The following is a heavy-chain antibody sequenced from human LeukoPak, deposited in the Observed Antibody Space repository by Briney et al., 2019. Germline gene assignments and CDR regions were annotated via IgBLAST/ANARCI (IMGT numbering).Heavy chain of an antibody. V-gene: IGHV4-59*08. Sequence: SETLSLTCTVSGGSISSYYWSWIRQPPGKGLEWIGYIYYSGSTNYNPSLKSRVTISVDTSKNQFSLKLSSVTAADTAVYYCARHAPVRYFDYWGQGTLVTVSS. CDR3: ARHAPVRYFDY. CDR2: IYYSGST. CDR1: GGSISSYY. J-gene: IGHJ4*02.